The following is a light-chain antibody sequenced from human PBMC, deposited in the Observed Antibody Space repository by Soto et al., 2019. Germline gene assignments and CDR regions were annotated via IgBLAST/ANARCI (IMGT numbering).Light chain of an antibody. CDR3: QQYYSYPLT. V-gene: IGKV1-5*01. J-gene: IGKJ4*01. CDR2: DAT. Sequence: DIQMTQSPSTLSASVGDRVTITCRASQSITSWVAWYQQKPGKAPKFLIYDATSLESGVPSRFSGTGSGTELTLTISSLQPDDFATYYCQQYYSYPLTFGGGTKVEIK. CDR1: QSITSW.